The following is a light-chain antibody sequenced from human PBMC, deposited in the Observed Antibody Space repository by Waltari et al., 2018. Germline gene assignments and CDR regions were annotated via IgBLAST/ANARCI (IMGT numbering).Light chain of an antibody. J-gene: IGLJ2*01. V-gene: IGLV2-14*03. CDR3: SSFASSRTVV. CDR1: SSDVGANNY. Sequence: QSALTQPASVSGSPGKSIPISCTGTSSDVGANNYVPWYQQHPAKFPKLLIHDVSYRPSGVSDRFSGSKSGNTASLTISGLQAEDEADYYCSSFASSRTVVFGGGTKVTVL. CDR2: DVS.